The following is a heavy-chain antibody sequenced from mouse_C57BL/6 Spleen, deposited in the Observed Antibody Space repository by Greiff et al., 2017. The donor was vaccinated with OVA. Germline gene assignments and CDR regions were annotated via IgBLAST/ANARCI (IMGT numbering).Heavy chain of an antibody. V-gene: IGHV1-69*01. CDR1: GYTFTSYW. CDR3: ARRGGLYYDYDYAMDY. D-gene: IGHD2-4*01. CDR2: IDPSDSYT. Sequence: QVQLQQPGAELVMPGASVKLSCKASGYTFTSYWMHWVKQRPGQGLEWIGEIDPSDSYTNYNQKFKGKSTLTVDKSSSTAYMQLSSLTSEDSAVYYCARRGGLYYDYDYAMDYWGQGTSVTVSS. J-gene: IGHJ4*01.